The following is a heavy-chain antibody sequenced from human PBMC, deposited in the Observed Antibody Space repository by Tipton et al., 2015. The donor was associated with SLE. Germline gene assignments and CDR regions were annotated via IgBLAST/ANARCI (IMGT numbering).Heavy chain of an antibody. CDR1: GYIFSTYG. J-gene: IGHJ6*03. D-gene: IGHD5-24*01. V-gene: IGHV1-18*01. Sequence: QSGPEVKKPGASVKVSCRASGYIFSTYGISWVRQAPGQGLERMGWINPYNDNTDYVELLQGRVTMTTDTSTGTAYMELTSLNSDDTAIYYCARHPVAGYTYYMDVWGTGTTVTVSS. CDR2: INPYNDNT. CDR3: ARHPVAGYTYYMDV.